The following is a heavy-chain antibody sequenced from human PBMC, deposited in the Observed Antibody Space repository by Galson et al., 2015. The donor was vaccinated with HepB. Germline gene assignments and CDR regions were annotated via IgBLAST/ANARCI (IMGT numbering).Heavy chain of an antibody. CDR1: GFTFSSYG. V-gene: IGHV3-33*01. CDR2: IWYDGSNK. Sequence: SLRLSCAASGFTFSSYGMHWVRQAPGKGLEWVAVIWYDGSNKYYADSVKGRFTISRDNSKNTLYLQMNSLRAEDTAVYYCARDSGEGAFDIWGQGTMVTVSS. J-gene: IGHJ3*02. CDR3: ARDSGEGAFDI.